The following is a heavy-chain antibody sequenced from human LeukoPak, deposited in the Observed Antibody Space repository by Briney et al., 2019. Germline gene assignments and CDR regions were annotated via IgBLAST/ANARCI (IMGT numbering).Heavy chain of an antibody. V-gene: IGHV1-46*01. Sequence: ASVKVSCKASGYTFTGYYMHWVRQAPGQGLEWMGIINPSGGSTSYAQKFQGRVTMTRDMSTSTVYMELSSLRSEDTAVYYCARSGSPAAIFDYWGQGTLVTVSS. CDR1: GYTFTGYY. D-gene: IGHD2-2*01. CDR2: INPSGGST. CDR3: ARSGSPAAIFDY. J-gene: IGHJ4*02.